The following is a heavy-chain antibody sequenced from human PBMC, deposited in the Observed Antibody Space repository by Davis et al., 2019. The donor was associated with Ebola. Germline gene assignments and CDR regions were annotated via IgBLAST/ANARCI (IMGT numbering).Heavy chain of an antibody. CDR1: GYTFTSYG. V-gene: IGHV1-18*04. CDR2: INPHNGNT. J-gene: IGHJ6*04. Sequence: AASVKVSCKASGYTFTSYGITWVRQAPGQGLEWMGWINPHNGNTNYAQNVQGRVTMTTDTSTSTAYMEVGILRSDDTAVYYCARVITMVRGVMFTYGGMDVWGKGTTVTVSS. CDR3: ARVITMVRGVMFTYGGMDV. D-gene: IGHD3-10*01.